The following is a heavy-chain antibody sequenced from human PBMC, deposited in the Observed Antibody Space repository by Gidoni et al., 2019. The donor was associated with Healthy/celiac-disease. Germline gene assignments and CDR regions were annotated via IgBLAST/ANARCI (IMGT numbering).Heavy chain of an antibody. J-gene: IGHJ4*02. Sequence: QVQLVESGGGVVQPGRSLRLSCAASGFTFSSYAMHWVRQAPGKGLEWVAVISYDGSNKYYADSVKGRFTISRDNSKNTLYLQMNSLRDEDTAVYYCARAPHSGYDWGIDYWGQGTLVTVSS. CDR3: ARAPHSGYDWGIDY. D-gene: IGHD5-12*01. CDR1: GFTFSSYA. V-gene: IGHV3-30-3*01. CDR2: ISYDGSNK.